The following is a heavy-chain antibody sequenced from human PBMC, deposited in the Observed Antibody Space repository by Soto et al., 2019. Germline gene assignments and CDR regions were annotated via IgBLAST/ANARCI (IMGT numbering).Heavy chain of an antibody. CDR1: VFTFTRYS. CDR3: ARESEDLTSNFDY. Sequence: PGGSLRLSCASSVFTFTRYSMNWVRQAPGKGLEWVSSISSTTNYIYYGDSMKGRFTISRDNAKNPLYLEMNSLRAEDTAVYYCARESEDLTSNFDYWGQGTLVNVSS. V-gene: IGHV3-21*06. CDR2: ISSTTNYI. J-gene: IGHJ4*02.